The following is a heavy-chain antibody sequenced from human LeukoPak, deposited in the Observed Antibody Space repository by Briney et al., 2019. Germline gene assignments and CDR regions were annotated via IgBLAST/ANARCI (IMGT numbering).Heavy chain of an antibody. CDR1: VFTLSSYR. D-gene: IGHD5-24*01. J-gene: IGHJ4*02. V-gene: IGHV3-7*01. Sequence: GGALILSCSASVFTLSSYRMSGVPQAPGKGLEWVANIKQEGNEKYYVDCVKGRVTISIDNAKISRYLQMKNLSDEETVVYYCASDAWGDGYNNEGLYFDYWGQGTLVTVSS. CDR3: ASDAWGDGYNNEGLYFDY. CDR2: IKQEGNEK.